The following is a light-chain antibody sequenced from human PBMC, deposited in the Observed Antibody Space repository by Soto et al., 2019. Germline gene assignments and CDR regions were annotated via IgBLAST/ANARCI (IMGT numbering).Light chain of an antibody. V-gene: IGKV3-20*01. CDR3: QQYRMSPNT. Sequence: EIVLTQSPATLSSFPGDRVTLSCRASQYINTRLAWYQHRPGQAPRLLIYQTSIRAAGIPARFSGSGSGTDFSLTIRGLKPEDFAVYYCQQYRMSPNTFGQGTRLEIK. CDR1: QYINTR. J-gene: IGKJ5*01. CDR2: QTS.